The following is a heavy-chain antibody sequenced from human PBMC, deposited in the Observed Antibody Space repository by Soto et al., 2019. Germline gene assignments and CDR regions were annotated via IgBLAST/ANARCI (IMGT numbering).Heavy chain of an antibody. Sequence: QVQLVQSGAEVKKPGSSVKVSCKASGGTFSSYTISWVRQAPGQGLEWMGRIIPILGIANYAQKFQGRVTITADKSTSTAYMELSSPRSEDTAVYYCATDTSIAAAIINYWGQGTLVTVSS. CDR2: IIPILGIA. CDR3: ATDTSIAAAIINY. J-gene: IGHJ4*02. V-gene: IGHV1-69*02. CDR1: GGTFSSYT. D-gene: IGHD6-13*01.